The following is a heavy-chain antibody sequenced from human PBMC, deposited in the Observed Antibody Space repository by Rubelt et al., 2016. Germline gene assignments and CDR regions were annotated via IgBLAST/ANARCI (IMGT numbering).Heavy chain of an antibody. J-gene: IGHJ6*02. V-gene: IGHV4-59*11. CDR3: ARVAVAGRYGMDV. CDR1: GDSISSHH. CDR2: IYYSGGS. D-gene: IGHD6-19*01. Sequence: QVHLQESGPGLVKPSETLSLTCTVSGDSISSHHWSWLRQPPGKGLEWIGNIYYSGGSNYKPSLKSRVTIAVDTSKHQFSLNLRAVTAADTAGDYCARVAVAGRYGMDVWGQGTTFTVSS.